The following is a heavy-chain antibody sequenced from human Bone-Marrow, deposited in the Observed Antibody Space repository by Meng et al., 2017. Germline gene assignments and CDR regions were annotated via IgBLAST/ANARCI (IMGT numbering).Heavy chain of an antibody. J-gene: IGHJ4*02. CDR3: ARGYDILTGYYTFFDY. V-gene: IGHV1-2*02. CDR2: INPNSGGT. D-gene: IGHD3-9*01. CDR1: GYNFPDYY. Sequence: ASVKVSCKPSGYNFPDYYIHWVRQAPGQGLEWMGWINPNSGGTNYARKFQGRVTMTRDTSISTAYMELSRLRSDDTAVYYCARGYDILTGYYTFFDYWGQGTLVTVSS.